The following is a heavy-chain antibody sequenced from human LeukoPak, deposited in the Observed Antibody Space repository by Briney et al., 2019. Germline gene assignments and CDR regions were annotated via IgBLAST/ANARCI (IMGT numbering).Heavy chain of an antibody. CDR2: ISGSGGST. D-gene: IGHD2-2*01. V-gene: IGHV3-23*01. J-gene: IGHJ5*02. CDR3: AKDPLYCSSTSCPPGWFDP. CDR1: GFTFSRYW. Sequence: PGGSLRLSCAATGFTFSRYWMTWVRHAPGKGLEWVSAISGSGGSTYYADSVKGRFTISRDNSKNTLYLQMNSLRAEDTAVYYCAKDPLYCSSTSCPPGWFDPWGQGTLVTVSS.